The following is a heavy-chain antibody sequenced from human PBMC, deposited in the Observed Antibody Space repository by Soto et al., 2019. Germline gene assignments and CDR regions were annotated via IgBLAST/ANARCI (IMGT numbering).Heavy chain of an antibody. Sequence: PGGSLSLSCASSGFTFSSYAMSWVRQAPGKGREWVSAISGSGGSTYYADSVKGRFTISRDNSKNTLYLQMNSLRAEDTAVYYCAKDERQDFWSGYYVRWGQGTLVTVSS. J-gene: IGHJ4*02. CDR2: ISGSGGST. V-gene: IGHV3-23*01. CDR3: AKDERQDFWSGYYVR. CDR1: GFTFSSYA. D-gene: IGHD3-3*01.